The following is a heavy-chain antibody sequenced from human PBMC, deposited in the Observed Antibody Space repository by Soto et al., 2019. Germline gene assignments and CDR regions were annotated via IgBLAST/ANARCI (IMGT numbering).Heavy chain of an antibody. CDR3: AKDFWGSATPILPEY. V-gene: IGHV3-30*18. CDR1: GFTFSIYG. CDR2: ISYDGANK. J-gene: IGHJ4*02. Sequence: QVQLVESGGGVVQPGRSLRLSCAASGFTFSIYGMHWVRQAPGKGLEWVSVISYDGANKYYADSVKGRFTISRDNSKDTVYLQMESLRAEDTAVYYCAKDFWGSATPILPEYWGKGTLVTVSS. D-gene: IGHD2-15*01.